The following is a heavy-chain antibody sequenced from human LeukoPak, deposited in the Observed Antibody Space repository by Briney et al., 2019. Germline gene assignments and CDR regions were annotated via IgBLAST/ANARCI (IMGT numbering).Heavy chain of an antibody. D-gene: IGHD2-15*01. J-gene: IGHJ4*02. V-gene: IGHV3-7*03. CDR1: AFIFSGSW. CDR2: IKKDGSEK. CDR3: TTDTWYSAGH. Sequence: GGYLRLSCTASAFIFSGSWMAWIRKAPGKGLEWVVIIKKDGSEKYYEDSMKGRLTISRDNDKNSLFLQMNSLRSEDTAIYYCTTDTWYSAGHWGQGTLVTVSS.